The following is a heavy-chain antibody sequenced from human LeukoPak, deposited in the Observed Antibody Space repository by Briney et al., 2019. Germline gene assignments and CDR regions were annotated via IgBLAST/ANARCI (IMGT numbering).Heavy chain of an antibody. D-gene: IGHD3-10*01. J-gene: IGHJ4*02. CDR1: GYTFVIFG. Sequence: GASVKVSCKASGYTFVIFGLIWVRQAPGQGLEWMGIINPSGGSTSYAQKFQGRVTMTRDMSTSTVYMELSSLRSEDTAVYYCARVPWGFGFVGFDYWGQGTLVTVSS. CDR2: INPSGGST. V-gene: IGHV1-46*01. CDR3: ARVPWGFGFVGFDY.